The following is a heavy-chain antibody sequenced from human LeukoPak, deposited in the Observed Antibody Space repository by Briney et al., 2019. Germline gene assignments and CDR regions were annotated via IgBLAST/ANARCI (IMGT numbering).Heavy chain of an antibody. V-gene: IGHV3-30-3*01. J-gene: IGHJ3*02. D-gene: IGHD6-25*01. CDR1: GFTFSGYA. CDR2: ISYDGSNK. CDR3: AIAAESDAFDI. Sequence: GGSLRLSYAASGFTFSGYAMHWVRQAPGKGLEWVAVISYDGSNKYFADSVKGRFTISRDNSKNTLYLQMNSLRAEDTAVYYCAIAAESDAFDIWGQGTMVTVSS.